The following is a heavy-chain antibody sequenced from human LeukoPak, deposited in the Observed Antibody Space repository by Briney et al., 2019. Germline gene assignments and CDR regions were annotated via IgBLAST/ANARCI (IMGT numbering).Heavy chain of an antibody. Sequence: GGSLRLSCTASGFIFGDYAMSWVRQAPGKGLEWVGFIRSKAYGGTTEYAASVKGRFTISRDDSKSIAYLQMNSLKTEDTAVYYCTRVVKQLWEPLLFWYFDLWGRGTLVTVSS. CDR3: TRVVKQLWEPLLFWYFDL. D-gene: IGHD5-18*01. V-gene: IGHV3-49*04. CDR2: IRSKAYGGTT. CDR1: GFIFGDYA. J-gene: IGHJ2*01.